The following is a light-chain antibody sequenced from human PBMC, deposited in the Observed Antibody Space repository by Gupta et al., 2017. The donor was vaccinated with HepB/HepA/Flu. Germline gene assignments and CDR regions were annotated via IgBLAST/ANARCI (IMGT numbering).Light chain of an antibody. CDR3: HQYYSTPPT. CDR2: WAS. V-gene: IGKV4-1*01. Sequence: DIVMTQSPDSLAVSLGESATINCKSSQSVLYSSNNKNYLAWYQQKPGQPPKLLIYWASTRESGVPDRFSGSGSGTDFTLTISSLQAEDVAVYYCHQYYSTPPTFGQGTKVEIK. CDR1: QSVLYSSNNKNY. J-gene: IGKJ1*01.